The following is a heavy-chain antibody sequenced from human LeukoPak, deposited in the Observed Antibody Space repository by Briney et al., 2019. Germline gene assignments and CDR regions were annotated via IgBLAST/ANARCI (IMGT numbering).Heavy chain of an antibody. CDR1: GFTFSSYS. Sequence: GGSLRLSCAASGFTFSSYSMNWVRQAPGKGLEWVSSISSSSSYIYYADSVKGRFTISRDNAKNSLYLQMNSLRAEDTAVYYCARVSRYCSSTSCYGGSFDYWGQGTLVTVSS. CDR2: ISSSSSYI. D-gene: IGHD2-2*01. J-gene: IGHJ4*02. CDR3: ARVSRYCSSTSCYGGSFDY. V-gene: IGHV3-21*01.